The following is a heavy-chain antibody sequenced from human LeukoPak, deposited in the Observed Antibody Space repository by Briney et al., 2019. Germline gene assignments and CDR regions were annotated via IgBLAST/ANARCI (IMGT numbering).Heavy chain of an antibody. CDR3: ARRRDLYSGSYYPFDY. D-gene: IGHD1-26*01. CDR1: GYSFTTYW. CDR2: IYPGDSDA. J-gene: IGHJ4*02. V-gene: IGHV5-51*01. Sequence: GESLKISCKGSGYSFTTYWIGWVRQMPGKGLEWMGIIYPGDSDARYSPSFQGQVTISADKSISTAYLQWSSLKASDTAMYYCARRRDLYSGSYYPFDYWGQGTLVTVSS.